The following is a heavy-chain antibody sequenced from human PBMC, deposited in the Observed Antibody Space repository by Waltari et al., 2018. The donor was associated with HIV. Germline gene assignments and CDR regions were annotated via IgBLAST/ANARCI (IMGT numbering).Heavy chain of an antibody. V-gene: IGHV1-46*01. CDR2: NNPKSGST. CDR1: GYTFTSYY. D-gene: IGHD6-6*01. Sequence: QVQLVQSGAEVKKPGASVKVSCKASGYTFTSYYMHWVRQAPRQGLEGIGRNNPKSGSTRYAKKFQGRVTMTRDTSTSTVYMELSSLRSEDTAVYYCARDGPYSSSSLLTYYFDYWGQGTLVTVSS. CDR3: ARDGPYSSSSLLTYYFDY. J-gene: IGHJ4*02.